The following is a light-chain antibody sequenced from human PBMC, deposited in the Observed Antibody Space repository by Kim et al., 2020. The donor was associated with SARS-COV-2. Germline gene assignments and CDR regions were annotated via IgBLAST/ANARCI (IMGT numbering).Light chain of an antibody. CDR1: QSVSDY. CDR3: RQSYSKA. V-gene: IGKV1-39*01. J-gene: IGKJ1*01. Sequence: LCGSVGDGGAITWRGSQSVSDYVGWCRDKRGKAAKRLIYAAASLERGVPARCSGGGSGTDFTLTISSLQPEDYATYCCRQSYSKAFGQGTKVDIK. CDR2: AAA.